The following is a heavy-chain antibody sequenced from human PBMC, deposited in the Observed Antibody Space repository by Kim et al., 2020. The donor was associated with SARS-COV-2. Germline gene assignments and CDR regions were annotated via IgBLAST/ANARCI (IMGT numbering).Heavy chain of an antibody. CDR3: ARSSARRFDY. CDR2: YN. J-gene: IGHJ4*02. V-gene: IGHV6-1*01. Sequence: YNDYAVSVKSRITINPDTSKNPFSLQLNSVTPEDTAVYYCARSSARRFDYWGQGTLVTVSS. D-gene: IGHD6-6*01.